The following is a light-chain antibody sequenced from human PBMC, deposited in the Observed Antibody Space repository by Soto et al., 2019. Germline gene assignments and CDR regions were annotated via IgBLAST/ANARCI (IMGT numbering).Light chain of an antibody. CDR1: QGISSY. CDR2: SAS. Sequence: SQLTQSPSSLSTSVRDRVTITCWASQGISSYLAWYQQKPGEVPKLLIYSASTLHSGVPSRFTGSGSETDFTLTIRSLQPEDFATYYCQHGYVAPYSFGQGTKVDI. J-gene: IGKJ2*03. V-gene: IGKV1-9*01. CDR3: QHGYVAPYS.